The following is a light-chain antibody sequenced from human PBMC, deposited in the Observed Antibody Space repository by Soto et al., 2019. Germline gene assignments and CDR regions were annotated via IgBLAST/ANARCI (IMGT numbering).Light chain of an antibody. J-gene: IGLJ2*01. CDR3: SSYTSSSTPHVV. Sequence: QPVLTQPASVSGSPGQSITISCTGTSSDVGGYNYVSWYQQHPGKAPKLMIYEVSNRPSGVSNRFSGSKSGNPASLTISGLQAEDEADYYCSSYTSSSTPHVVFGGGTKRTVL. V-gene: IGLV2-14*01. CDR1: SSDVGGYNY. CDR2: EVS.